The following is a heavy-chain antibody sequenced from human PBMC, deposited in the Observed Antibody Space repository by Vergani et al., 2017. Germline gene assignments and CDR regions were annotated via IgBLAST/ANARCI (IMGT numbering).Heavy chain of an antibody. D-gene: IGHD6-19*01. CDR3: ARDQSSGWPYYYYYYGMDV. Sequence: EVQLLESGGNLVQPGGSLRLSCAASGFTFTNFAMTWVRQAPGEGLEWVSGISGSGGFTYYADSVKGRFTISRDNSKNTMFLQMNNLRAEDTAVYYCARDQSSGWPYYYYYYGMDVWGQGTTVTVSS. J-gene: IGHJ6*02. CDR1: GFTFTNFA. V-gene: IGHV3-23*01. CDR2: ISGSGGFT.